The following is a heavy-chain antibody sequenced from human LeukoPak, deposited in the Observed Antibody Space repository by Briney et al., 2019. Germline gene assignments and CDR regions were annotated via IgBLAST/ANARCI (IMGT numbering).Heavy chain of an antibody. Sequence: PSETLSLTCTVSGGSISSYYWSWIRQPPGKGLEWIGSIYYSGSTYYNPSLKSRVTISVDTSKNQFSLKLSSVTAADTAVYYCARMARITMIVVAWGQGTLVTVSS. CDR3: ARMARITMIVVA. CDR2: IYYSGST. CDR1: GGSISSYY. J-gene: IGHJ5*02. V-gene: IGHV4-59*12. D-gene: IGHD3-22*01.